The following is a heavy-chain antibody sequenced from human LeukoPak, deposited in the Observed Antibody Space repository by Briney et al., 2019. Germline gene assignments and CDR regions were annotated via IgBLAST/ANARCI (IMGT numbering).Heavy chain of an antibody. D-gene: IGHD3-22*01. V-gene: IGHV4-59*08. CDR1: GGSISSYY. CDR3: ARSMGFIYCDSSGYYYDY. CDR2: IYYSGST. J-gene: IGHJ4*02. Sequence: PSETLSLTCTVSGGSISSYYWSWIRQPPGKGLEWIGSIYYSGSTNYNPSLKSRVTISADTSKNQFSLKLSSVTAADTAGYYCARSMGFIYCDSSGYYYDYWGQGTLVTVSS.